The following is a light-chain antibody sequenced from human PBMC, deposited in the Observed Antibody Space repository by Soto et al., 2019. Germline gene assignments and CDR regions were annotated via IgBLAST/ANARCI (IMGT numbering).Light chain of an antibody. J-gene: IGKJ5*01. Sequence: DIQMTQSPSSLSASVGDRVTITCRASQSISSYLNWYQQKPGKAPKLLIYAASSLQSGVPSRFSGSGSGTDFTLTISSLQPEDYATDYYQQSYSTPITFGQGTRLAIK. CDR1: QSISSY. V-gene: IGKV1-39*01. CDR2: AAS. CDR3: QQSYSTPIT.